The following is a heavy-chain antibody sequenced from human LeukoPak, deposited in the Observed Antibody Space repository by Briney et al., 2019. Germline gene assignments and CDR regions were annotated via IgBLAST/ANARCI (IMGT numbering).Heavy chain of an antibody. D-gene: IGHD3-10*01. V-gene: IGHV1-8*01. Sequence: ASVKVSCKASGYTFTSYDIHWVRQATGQGLEWMGRMNPNRGDTDYAQKFQGRVTMTRDTSISTAYMELSSLRSEDTAVYYCARDPLDYGSGSLFDYWGQGTLVTVSS. CDR3: ARDPLDYGSGSLFDY. J-gene: IGHJ4*02. CDR2: MNPNRGDT. CDR1: GYTFTSYD.